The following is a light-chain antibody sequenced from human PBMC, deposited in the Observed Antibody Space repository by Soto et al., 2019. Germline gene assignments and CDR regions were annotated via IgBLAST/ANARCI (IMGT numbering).Light chain of an antibody. Sequence: EIVLTQSPGTLSLSPGERATLSCRASQSVSSSYLAWYQQKPGQAPRLLIYGASTRATGIPDRFNGSGSGTDFTLTISRLEPEDFAVYYCQQYGSSPPSVTFGQGTRLEI. CDR3: QQYGSSPPSVT. CDR1: QSVSSSY. J-gene: IGKJ5*01. CDR2: GAS. V-gene: IGKV3-20*01.